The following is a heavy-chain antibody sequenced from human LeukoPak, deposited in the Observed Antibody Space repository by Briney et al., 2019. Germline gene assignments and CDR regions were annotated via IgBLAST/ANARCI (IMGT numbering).Heavy chain of an antibody. CDR2: IYYSGTT. V-gene: IGHV4-59*01. J-gene: IGHJ5*02. CDR3: ARDVGPGLFDP. D-gene: IGHD1-26*01. CDR1: GGSMSSYY. Sequence: SSETLSLTCTVSGGSMSSYYWSWIRQPPGKGLEWIGYIYYSGTTNYNPSLKSRVTMSVDTSKNQFSLKLSSVTAADTAVYYCARDVGPGLFDPWGQGTLVTVSS.